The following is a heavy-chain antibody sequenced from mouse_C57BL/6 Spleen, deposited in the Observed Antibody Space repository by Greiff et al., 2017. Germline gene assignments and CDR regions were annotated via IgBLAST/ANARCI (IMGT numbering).Heavy chain of an antibody. V-gene: IGHV2-2*01. J-gene: IGHJ2*01. D-gene: IGHD2-3*01. CDR3: ARNGVYDGYYVYDY. CDR1: GFSLTSYG. CDR2: IWSGGST. Sequence: QVQLKESGPGLVQPSQSLSITCTVSGFSLTSYGVHWVRQSPGKGLEWLGVIWSGGSTDYNAAFISRLSISKDNSKSQVFFKMNRLQADDTAIYYCARNGVYDGYYVYDYWGQGTTLTVSS.